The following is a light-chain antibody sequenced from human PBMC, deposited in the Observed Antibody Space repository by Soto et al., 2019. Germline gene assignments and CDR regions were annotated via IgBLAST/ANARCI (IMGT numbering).Light chain of an antibody. J-gene: IGKJ5*01. V-gene: IGKV1-5*01. CDR1: QSINTW. CDR2: DAS. CDR3: KQYDNLIT. Sequence: DIQMTHSPSTLSASVGDRVTITCRASQSINTWLAWYQQRPGNAPNLLIYDASILETGVPSGFRGSGTDTEFTLTSISLQPEDIATYYWKQYDNLITFGQGTRREIK.